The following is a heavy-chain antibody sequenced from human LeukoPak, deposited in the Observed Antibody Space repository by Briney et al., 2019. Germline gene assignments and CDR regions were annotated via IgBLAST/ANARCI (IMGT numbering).Heavy chain of an antibody. CDR1: GFTFGSYA. CDR2: IFGSGGSP. D-gene: IGHD5-18*01. Sequence: GGSLRLSCEASGFTFGSYAMYWVRQGPGKGLEWVAGIFGSGGSPHYADSVKGRFTISRDNSQNMVYLHINSLRAEDTAVYYCGKTTVGYSSGQKPAWPVDYWGQGTLVTVSS. CDR3: GKTTVGYSSGQKPAWPVDY. V-gene: IGHV3-23*01. J-gene: IGHJ4*02.